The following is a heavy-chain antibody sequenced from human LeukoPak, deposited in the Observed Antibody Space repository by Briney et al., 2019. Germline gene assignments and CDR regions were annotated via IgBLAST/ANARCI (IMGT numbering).Heavy chain of an antibody. J-gene: IGHJ3*02. CDR2: IYYSGST. Sequence: PSETLSLTCTVSGGSISSYYWSWIRQPPGKGLEWIGYIYYSGSTYYNPSLKSRVTMSVDMSKNQFSLKLSSVTAADTAVYYCTRRGYTSRPIWGQGTMVTVSS. V-gene: IGHV4-59*04. CDR1: GGSISSYY. D-gene: IGHD2-2*01. CDR3: TRRGYTSRPI.